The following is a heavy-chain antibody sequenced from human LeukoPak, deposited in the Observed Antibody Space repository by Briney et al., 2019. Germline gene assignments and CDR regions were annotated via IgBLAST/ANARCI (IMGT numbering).Heavy chain of an antibody. D-gene: IGHD1-26*01. J-gene: IGHJ4*02. CDR1: GGSISSSSYY. V-gene: IGHV4-39*07. Sequence: SETLSLTCTVSGGSISSSSYYWGWIRQPPGKGLEWIGEINHSGSTNYNPSLKSRVTISVDTSKNQFSLKLSSVTAADTAVYYCARGVSGSHPIFDYWGQGTLVTVSS. CDR3: ARGVSGSHPIFDY. CDR2: INHSGST.